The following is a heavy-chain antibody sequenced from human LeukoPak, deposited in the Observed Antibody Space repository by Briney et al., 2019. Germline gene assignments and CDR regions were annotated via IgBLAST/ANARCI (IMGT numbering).Heavy chain of an antibody. CDR2: ISSSSVYI. J-gene: IGHJ6*01. V-gene: IGHV3-21*01. D-gene: IGHD5-12*01. CDR3: ARECEDIVATMTPYGMDV. Sequence: GGSLRLSCAASGFTFSSYSMNWVRQAPGKGLEWVSSISSSSVYIYYADSVKGRFTISRDNAKNSLYLQMKGLRAEDTAVYYCARECEDIVATMTPYGMDVWGQGTTVTVSS. CDR1: GFTFSSYS.